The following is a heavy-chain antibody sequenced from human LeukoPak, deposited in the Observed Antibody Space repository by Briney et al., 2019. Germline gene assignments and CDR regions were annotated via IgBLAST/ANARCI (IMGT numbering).Heavy chain of an antibody. V-gene: IGHV3-74*01. CDR1: GFTFSSSW. D-gene: IGHD4-11*01. J-gene: IGHJ2*01. Sequence: PWGSLRLSCTASGFTFSSSWMHWVRQTPGKGLVWVSHINNDASSATYADSVKGRFTISRDNAKNTLYLQMNSLRAEDTAVYYCARLQGSFWYFDLWGLGTLVTVSS. CDR3: ARLQGSFWYFDL. CDR2: INNDASSA.